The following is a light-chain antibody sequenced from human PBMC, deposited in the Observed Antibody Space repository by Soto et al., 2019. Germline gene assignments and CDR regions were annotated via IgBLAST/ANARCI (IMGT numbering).Light chain of an antibody. CDR3: SSHTNLYSVQ. CDR1: NSD. CDR2: DVT. Sequence: QSALTQPASVSGSPGQSITMSCTGANSDVAWYQQHPGRAPRLILFDVTYRPSGVSDRFSGSKSGNTASLTISGLQAEDEAHYYCSSHTNLYSVQFGGGTKLTVL. V-gene: IGLV2-14*03. J-gene: IGLJ2*01.